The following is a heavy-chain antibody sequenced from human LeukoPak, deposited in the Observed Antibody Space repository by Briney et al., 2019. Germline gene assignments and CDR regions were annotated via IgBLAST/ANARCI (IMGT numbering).Heavy chain of an antibody. V-gene: IGHV4-34*01. CDR1: GGSFSGYY. J-gene: IGHJ4*02. D-gene: IGHD3-3*01. CDR3: ARGPTIFGVIRRYYFDY. Sequence: PSETLSLTCAVYGGSFSGYYWSWIRQPPGKGLEWIGEINHSGSTNYNPSLKSRVTISVDTSKNQFSLKLSSVTAADTAVYYCARGPTIFGVIRRYYFDYWGQGTLVTVSS. CDR2: INHSGST.